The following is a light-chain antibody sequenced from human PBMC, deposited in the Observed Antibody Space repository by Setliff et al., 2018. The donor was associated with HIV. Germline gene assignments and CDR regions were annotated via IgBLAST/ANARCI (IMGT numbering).Light chain of an antibody. V-gene: IGLV1-44*01. J-gene: IGLJ3*02. CDR2: DNN. CDR3: AAWDVSLNGLV. CDR1: SSNIGSDA. Sequence: QSVLTQPPSASGTPGQRVTISCSGSSSNIGSDAVSWYQQLPGTAPKLLIYDNNQRPSGVADRFSGSQSGTSASLAITGLQSEDEADYYCAAWDVSLNGLVFGGGTK.